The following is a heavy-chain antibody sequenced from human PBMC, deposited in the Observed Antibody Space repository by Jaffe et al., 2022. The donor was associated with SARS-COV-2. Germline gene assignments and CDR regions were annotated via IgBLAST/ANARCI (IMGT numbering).Heavy chain of an antibody. CDR1: GFTFSSYG. J-gene: IGHJ4*02. V-gene: IGHV3-33*01. CDR3: ARDGGPGSTSFDY. D-gene: IGHD2-2*01. Sequence: QVQLVESGGGVVQPGRSLRLSCAASGFTFSSYGMHWVRQAPGKGLEWVAVIWYDGSNKYYADSVKGRFTISRDNSKNTLYLQMNSLRAEDTAVYYCARDGGPGSTSFDYWGQGTLVTVSS. CDR2: IWYDGSNK.